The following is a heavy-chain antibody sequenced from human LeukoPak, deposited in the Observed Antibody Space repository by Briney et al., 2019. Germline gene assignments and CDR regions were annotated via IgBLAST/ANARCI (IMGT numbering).Heavy chain of an antibody. J-gene: IGHJ3*01. CDR3: ARDPTTVTKGFDV. Sequence: SETLSLTCSVPDDSFSTHYWTWIRHPPGKGLEWIGYISSIGSTNYNTSLKSRVTITVDTSKKQFSLKMTSVTAADTAVYYCARDPTTVTKGFDVWGQGTMVTVSS. CDR1: DDSFSTHY. D-gene: IGHD4-17*01. CDR2: ISSIGST. V-gene: IGHV4-59*11.